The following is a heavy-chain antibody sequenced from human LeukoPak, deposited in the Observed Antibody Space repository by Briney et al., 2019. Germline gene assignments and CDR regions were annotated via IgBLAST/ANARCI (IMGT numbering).Heavy chain of an antibody. J-gene: IGHJ4*02. V-gene: IGHV3-7*01. D-gene: IGHD6-19*01. CDR1: GFTFSSYW. Sequence: GGSLRLSCAASGFTFSSYWMSWVRQAPGKGLEWVANIKQDGSEKYYVDSVKGRFTISRDNAKNSLYLQMNSLRAEDTAVYYCASGGRGYSEAAVAGSVFFDYWGQGTLVTVSS. CDR2: IKQDGSEK. CDR3: ASGGRGYSEAAVAGSVFFDY.